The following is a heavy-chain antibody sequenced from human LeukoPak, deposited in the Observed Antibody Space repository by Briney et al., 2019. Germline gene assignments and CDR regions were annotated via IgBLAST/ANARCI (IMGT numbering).Heavy chain of an antibody. CDR1: GYTFISYG. V-gene: IGHV1-18*01. D-gene: IGHD2-15*01. Sequence: GASVKVSCKASGYTFISYGISWVRQAPGQGLEWMGWISAYNGNTNYAQKLQGRVTMTTDTSTSTAYMELRSLRSDDTAVYYCARDRDIVVVVAATVYYYYGMDVWGQGTTVTVSS. J-gene: IGHJ6*02. CDR3: ARDRDIVVVVAATVYYYYGMDV. CDR2: ISAYNGNT.